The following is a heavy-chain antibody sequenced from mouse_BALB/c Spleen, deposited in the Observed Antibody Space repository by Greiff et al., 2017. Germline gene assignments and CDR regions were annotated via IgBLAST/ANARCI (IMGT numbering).Heavy chain of an antibody. CDR2: ISSGSSTI. J-gene: IGHJ4*01. CDR3: ATFVTATGNAMDY. V-gene: IGHV5-17*02. D-gene: IGHD1-2*01. CDR1: GFTFSSFG. Sequence: VQLEESGAGLVQPGGSRKLSCAASGFTFSSFGMHWVRQAPEKGLEWVAYISSGSSTIYYAATVKGRFTISRDTPKNTLFLQMTSLRSEDTAVYYCATFVTATGNAMDYWGQGTSVTVSS.